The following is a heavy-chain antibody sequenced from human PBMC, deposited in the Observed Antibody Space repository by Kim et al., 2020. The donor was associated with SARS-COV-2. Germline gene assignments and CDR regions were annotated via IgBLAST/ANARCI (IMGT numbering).Heavy chain of an antibody. D-gene: IGHD3-10*01. CDR3: ARGAMVRGVISY. J-gene: IGHJ4*02. Sequence: GGSLRLSCAASGFTFSSYSMNWVRQAPGKGLEWVSYISSSSSTIYYADSVEGRFTISRDNAKNSLYLQMNSLRDEDTAVYYCARGAMVRGVISYWGQGTLVTVSS. V-gene: IGHV3-48*02. CDR2: ISSSSSTI. CDR1: GFTFSSYS.